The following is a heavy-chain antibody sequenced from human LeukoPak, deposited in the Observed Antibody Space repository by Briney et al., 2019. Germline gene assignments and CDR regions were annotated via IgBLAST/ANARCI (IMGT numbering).Heavy chain of an antibody. CDR2: VYYTGRT. CDR1: GDSISSASSY. Sequence: PSETLSLTCTVSGDSISSASSYWAWVRQPPGKGLGWIGTVYYTGRTYNNPSLKSRISISIDTSSNQFSLKVASVSAADTAVYYCASTHAGRYYTTFDSWGQGTLVTVSS. V-gene: IGHV4-39*01. J-gene: IGHJ4*02. CDR3: ASTHAGRYYTTFDS. D-gene: IGHD1-26*01.